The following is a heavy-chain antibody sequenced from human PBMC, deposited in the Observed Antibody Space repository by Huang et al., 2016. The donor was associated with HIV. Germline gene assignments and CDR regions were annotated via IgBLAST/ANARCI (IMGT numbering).Heavy chain of an antibody. CDR3: ARQLYDNTGYLMGARLHD. D-gene: IGHD3-22*01. CDR2: IIPTFGTA. CDR1: GGTFSNYA. J-gene: IGHJ4*02. V-gene: IGHV1-69*13. Sequence: QVQLVQSGAEVKKVGSSVKVSCKASGGTFSNYAISWVRLAPGHGLEWMGEIIPTFGTANFAQKFQGRVTITADGSTSTAYLELSSLRSEDTAVYFCARQLYDNTGYLMGARLHDWGQGTLVTVSS.